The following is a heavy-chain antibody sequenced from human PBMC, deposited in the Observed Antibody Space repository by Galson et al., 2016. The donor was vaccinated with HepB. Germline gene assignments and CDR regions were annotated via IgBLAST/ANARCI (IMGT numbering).Heavy chain of an antibody. J-gene: IGHJ4*02. D-gene: IGHD3-10*01. Sequence: SLRLSCAASGFTFSSYAMSWVRQAPGKGLEWVSGIRGSGTSTYYADSVKGRFTISRDNSKNTLYLQMNSLRAEDTALHYCARGGGHGFFDYWGQGTQVTVSS. CDR2: IRGSGTST. V-gene: IGHV3-23*01. CDR3: ARGGGHGFFDY. CDR1: GFTFSSYA.